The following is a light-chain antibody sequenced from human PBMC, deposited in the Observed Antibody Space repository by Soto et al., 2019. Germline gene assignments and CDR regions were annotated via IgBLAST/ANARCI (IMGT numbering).Light chain of an antibody. CDR2: GDN. V-gene: IGLV1-44*01. CDR1: GSSIGTNT. Sequence: QSVLTQPPSASGTPGQRVTISCSGSGSSIGTNTVNWYRQLPGTAPKLLIYGDNQRPSGVPDRFSGSKSGTSASLAISGLKFEDEADYYCPAWDGSLNNVLFGGGTKLTVL. CDR3: PAWDGSLNNVL. J-gene: IGLJ2*01.